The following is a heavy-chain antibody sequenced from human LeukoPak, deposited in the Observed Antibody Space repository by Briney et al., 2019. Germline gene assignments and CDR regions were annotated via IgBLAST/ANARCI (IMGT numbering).Heavy chain of an antibody. Sequence: SETLSLTCTVSGESINPYYWNWIRQSAGKGLEWIGHIYKSGTTNFNPSLTSRVTMSLDTSRNQFSLKLRSVTAADTAVYFCARSFLEYMDVWGKGTMVTVSS. CDR1: GESINPYY. D-gene: IGHD1-1*01. CDR2: IYKSGTT. J-gene: IGHJ6*04. V-gene: IGHV4-4*07. CDR3: ARSFLEYMDV.